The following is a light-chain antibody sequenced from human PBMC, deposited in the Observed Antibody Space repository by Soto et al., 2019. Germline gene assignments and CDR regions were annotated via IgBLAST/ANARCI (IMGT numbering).Light chain of an antibody. Sequence: EILMTQSPPTLSVSPGERATLSCGASQSVSNNLAWYQQKPGLAPRLLIYGASTRATGIPLRFSGSGSGTDFTLTITSLQSEDFAVYYCQQFNNWPYTFGQGTRRRLN. V-gene: IGKV3-15*01. J-gene: IGKJ5*01. CDR2: GAS. CDR3: QQFNNWPYT. CDR1: QSVSNN.